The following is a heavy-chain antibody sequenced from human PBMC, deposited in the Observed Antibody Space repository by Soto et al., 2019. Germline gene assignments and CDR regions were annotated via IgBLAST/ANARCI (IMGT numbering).Heavy chain of an antibody. V-gene: IGHV3-30*04. CDR2: ISYDGENQ. CDR3: VSPHSESSNAFDL. Sequence: GWSPRLSCEPPGFSFSQYAMHSVRVPPGKGLEWVALISYDGENQYFTDSVRGRFTISRDNSKTAVYLEMNDLRLDDTATYYCVSPHSESSNAFDLWGQGTLVTVSS. CDR1: GFSFSQYA. J-gene: IGHJ5*02. D-gene: IGHD3-10*01.